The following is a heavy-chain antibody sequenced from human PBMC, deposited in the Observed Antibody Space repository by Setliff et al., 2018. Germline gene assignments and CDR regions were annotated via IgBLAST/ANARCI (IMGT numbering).Heavy chain of an antibody. CDR3: ARGCGSGSCYPHDVFAI. CDR1: GGSISSDY. J-gene: IGHJ3*02. Sequence: PSETLSLTCTVSGGSISSDYWSWIRQSPGKGLEWIGYIYYSGTTNYNPSLKSRVIISVDTSKTQFSLRLSSVTAADTAVYFCARGCGSGSCYPHDVFAIWGQGTMVTVSS. CDR2: IYYSGTT. D-gene: IGHD2-15*01. V-gene: IGHV4-59*01.